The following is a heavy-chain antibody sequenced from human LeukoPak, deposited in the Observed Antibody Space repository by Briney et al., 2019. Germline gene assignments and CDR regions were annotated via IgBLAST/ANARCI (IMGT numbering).Heavy chain of an antibody. CDR2: VDHTGST. Sequence: PSETLSLTCTVSGYSISRGYYWGWIRQPPGKGLEGIGYVDHTGSTKFNPSLNGRVSISRDTSNNFSALRLRSVTAAETAVYFCARGRVSSSTWYSTYYYFFYMDFWGKGTTVTVSS. CDR3: ARGRVSSSTWYSTYYYFFYMDF. V-gene: IGHV4-61*03. D-gene: IGHD4-11*01. J-gene: IGHJ6*03. CDR1: GYSISRGYY.